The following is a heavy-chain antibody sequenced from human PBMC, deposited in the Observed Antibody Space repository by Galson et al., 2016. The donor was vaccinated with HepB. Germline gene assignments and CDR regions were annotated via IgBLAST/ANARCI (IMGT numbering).Heavy chain of an antibody. D-gene: IGHD5-12*01. V-gene: IGHV4-59*01. CDR2: VSYSGSP. J-gene: IGHJ2*01. CDR3: ARDRGQDGGYDWYFDL. CDR1: GVSTNSYY. Sequence: SETLSLTCTVSGVSTNSYYWSWIRQPPGKGLEWIGYVSYSGSPNYNPSLKSRVTISTDTPKNQVCLKLSSVTAADTAVYYCARDRGQDGGYDWYFDLWGRGTLVTVSS.